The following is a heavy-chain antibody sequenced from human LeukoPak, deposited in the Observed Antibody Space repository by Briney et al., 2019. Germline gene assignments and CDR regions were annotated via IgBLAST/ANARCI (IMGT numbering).Heavy chain of an antibody. V-gene: IGHV1-46*01. J-gene: IGHJ4*02. CDR2: INPSGGST. D-gene: IGHD3-9*01. CDR1: GYTFTSYY. Sequence: ASVKVSCKASGYTFTSYYMHWVRQAPGQGLEWMGIINPSGGSTSYAQKFQGRVTMTTDTSTSTAYMELRSLTSDDTAVFYCARVDILTGYYFFDYWGQGTLVTVSS. CDR3: ARVDILTGYYFFDY.